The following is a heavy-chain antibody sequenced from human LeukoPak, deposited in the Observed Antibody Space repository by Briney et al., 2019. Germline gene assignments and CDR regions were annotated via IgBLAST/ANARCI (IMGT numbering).Heavy chain of an antibody. D-gene: IGHD6-19*01. Sequence: SETLSLTCAVYGGSFSGYYWSWIRQPPGKGLEWIGEINHSGSTNYNPSLKSRVTISVDTSKNQFSLKLSSVTAADTAVYYCARAVAVAGTDYWGQGTLVTVSS. J-gene: IGHJ4*02. V-gene: IGHV4-34*01. CDR3: ARAVAVAGTDY. CDR1: GGSFSGYY. CDR2: INHSGST.